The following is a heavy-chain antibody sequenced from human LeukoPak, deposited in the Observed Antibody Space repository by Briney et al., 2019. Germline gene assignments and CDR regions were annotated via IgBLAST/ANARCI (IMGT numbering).Heavy chain of an antibody. D-gene: IGHD4-17*01. J-gene: IGHJ4*02. V-gene: IGHV3-23*01. CDR2: IRVNGDST. CDR1: GFTFSNYA. Sequence: GGPLRLSCAASGFTFSNYAVNWVRQAPGKGLEWVSTIRVNGDSTFYADSVKGRFTISRDNSKNTLYLQMNSLRVEDTAVYYCARDRSGDYYFDYWGQGTLVTVSS. CDR3: ARDRSGDYYFDY.